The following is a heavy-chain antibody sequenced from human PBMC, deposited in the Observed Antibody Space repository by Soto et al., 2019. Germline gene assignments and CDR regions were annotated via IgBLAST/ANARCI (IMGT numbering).Heavy chain of an antibody. CDR1: GGTFSSYA. CDR2: IIPIFGTA. J-gene: IGHJ6*02. V-gene: IGHV1-69*06. Sequence: GASVKVSCKASGGTFSSYAISWVRQAPGQGLEWMGGIIPIFGTANYAQKFQGRVTITADKSTGTAYMELSSLRSEDTAVYYCARGVLVTWAYYYYGMDVWGQGTTVTVYS. CDR3: ARGVLVTWAYYYYGMDV. D-gene: IGHD2-8*02.